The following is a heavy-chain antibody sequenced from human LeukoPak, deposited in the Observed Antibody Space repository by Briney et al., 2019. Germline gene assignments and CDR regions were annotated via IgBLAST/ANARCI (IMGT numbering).Heavy chain of an antibody. J-gene: IGHJ4*02. V-gene: IGHV3-23*01. CDR3: VKDVTAAAGKFDY. D-gene: IGHD6-13*01. CDR1: GFTFSSYG. Sequence: GGTLRLSCAASGFTFSSYGMSWVRQAPGKGLEWVSAISGSGGSTYYADSVKGRFTISRDNSKNTLYLQMNSLRAEDTAVYYCVKDVTAAAGKFDYWGQGTLVTVSS. CDR2: ISGSGGST.